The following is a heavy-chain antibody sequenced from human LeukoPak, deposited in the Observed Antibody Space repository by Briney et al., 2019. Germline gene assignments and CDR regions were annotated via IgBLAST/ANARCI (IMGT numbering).Heavy chain of an antibody. D-gene: IGHD6-19*01. J-gene: IGHJ4*02. V-gene: IGHV4-59*01. CDR2: IYYSGST. CDR1: GGSITNYY. CDR3: ARVTNSGWSDY. Sequence: PSETLSLTCTVSGGSITNYYWSWIRQSPGKGPEWIGYIYYSGSTQYNPSLKSRVTISVDTSKNQFSLKLSSLTAADTAVYYCARVTNSGWSDYWGQGTLVTVSS.